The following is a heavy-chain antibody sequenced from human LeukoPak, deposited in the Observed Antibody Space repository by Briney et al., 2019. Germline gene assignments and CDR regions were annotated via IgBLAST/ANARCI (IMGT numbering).Heavy chain of an antibody. V-gene: IGHV4-34*01. CDR1: GGSFSGYY. J-gene: IGHJ4*02. CDR3: ASGGSFFEN. Sequence: SETLSLTCAVYGGSFSGYYWTWIRQPPGKGLEWIGEINHSGRTNYNPSLKSRVTLSVDTPKSQFSLKLTSVTAADTAVYYCASGGSFFENWGQGTLVTVSS. D-gene: IGHD1-26*01. CDR2: INHSGRT.